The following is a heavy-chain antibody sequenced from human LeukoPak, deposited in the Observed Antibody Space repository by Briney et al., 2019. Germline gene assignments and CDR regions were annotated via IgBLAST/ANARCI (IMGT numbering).Heavy chain of an antibody. CDR3: AGGEWPGTTSLDFDY. V-gene: IGHV1-18*01. CDR1: GYTFTSYG. Sequence: ASVKVSCKASGYTFTSYGISWVRQAPGQGLEWMGWISAYNGNTNYAQKLQGRVTMTTDTSTSTAYMELRSLRSDDTAVYYCAGGEWPGTTSLDFDYWGQGTLVTVSS. D-gene: IGHD1-1*01. CDR2: ISAYNGNT. J-gene: IGHJ4*02.